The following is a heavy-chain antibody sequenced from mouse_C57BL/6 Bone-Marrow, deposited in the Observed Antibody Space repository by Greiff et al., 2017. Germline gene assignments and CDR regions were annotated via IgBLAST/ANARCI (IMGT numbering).Heavy chain of an antibody. CDR1: GYTFTSYG. V-gene: IGHV1-81*01. CDR3: ARYYDYVYFDY. Sequence: VQRVESGAELARPGASVKLSCKASGYTFTSYGISWVKQRTGQGLEWIGEIYPRSGNTYYNEKFKGKATLTADKSSSTAYMELRSLTSEDSAVYFCARYYDYVYFDYWGQGTTLTVSS. D-gene: IGHD2-4*01. J-gene: IGHJ2*01. CDR2: IYPRSGNT.